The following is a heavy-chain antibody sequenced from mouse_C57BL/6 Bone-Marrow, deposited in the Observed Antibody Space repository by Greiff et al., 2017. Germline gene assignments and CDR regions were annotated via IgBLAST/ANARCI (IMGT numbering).Heavy chain of an antibody. D-gene: IGHD2-4*01. V-gene: IGHV1-64*01. CDR1: GYTFTSYW. Sequence: QVQLKQPGAELVKPGASVKLSCKASGYTFTSYWMHWVKQRPGQGLEWIGMIHPNSGSTNYNEKFKSKATLTVDKSSSTAYMQLSSRTSEDSAVYYCARRLRRGIYFDYWGQGTTLTVSS. CDR2: IHPNSGST. J-gene: IGHJ2*01. CDR3: ARRLRRGIYFDY.